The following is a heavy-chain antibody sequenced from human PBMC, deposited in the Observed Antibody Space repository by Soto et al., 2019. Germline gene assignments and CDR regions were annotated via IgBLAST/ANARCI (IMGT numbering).Heavy chain of an antibody. CDR1: GGSFSGYY. V-gene: IGHV4-34*01. CDR3: ARGVRITRVPYYDY. J-gene: IGHJ4*02. D-gene: IGHD3-10*01. Sequence: SETLSLTCAVYGGSFSGYYWSWIRQPPGKGLEWIGEINHSGSTNYNPSLKSRVTISVDTSKNQFSLKLSSVTAADTAVYYCARGVRITRVPYYDYWGQGTLVTVSS. CDR2: INHSGST.